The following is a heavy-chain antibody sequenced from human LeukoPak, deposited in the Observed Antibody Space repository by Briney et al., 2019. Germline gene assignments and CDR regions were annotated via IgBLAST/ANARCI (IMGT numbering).Heavy chain of an antibody. V-gene: IGHV3-30*04. D-gene: IGHD6-13*01. Sequence: GRSLRLSCAASGFTFSNYAMHWVRQAPSKGLEWVTVISYDGNTKYYADSVKGRFTISRDNSNNTLYLQMNSLRAEDTALYYCARRIAAAATGNYYSYGMDVWGQGTTVTVSS. J-gene: IGHJ6*02. CDR1: GFTFSNYA. CDR3: ARRIAAAATGNYYSYGMDV. CDR2: ISYDGNTK.